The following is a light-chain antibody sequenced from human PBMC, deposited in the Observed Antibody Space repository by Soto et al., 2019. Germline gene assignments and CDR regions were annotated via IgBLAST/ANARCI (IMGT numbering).Light chain of an antibody. J-gene: IGKJ3*01. Sequence: EIVLTQSPATLSLSPGERATLSCRASQSVSSYLAWYQQKPGQAPRLLNYDASNRATGIPARFSGSGSGKDFTVTISSLEPEDFAVYYCQQRSNWPTFGPGTKVDIK. CDR1: QSVSSY. CDR2: DAS. CDR3: QQRSNWPT. V-gene: IGKV3-11*01.